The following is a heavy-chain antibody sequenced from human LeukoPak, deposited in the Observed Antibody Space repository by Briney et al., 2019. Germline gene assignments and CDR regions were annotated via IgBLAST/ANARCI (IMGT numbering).Heavy chain of an antibody. Sequence: HPGRSLRLSCAASGFTFNSYWMVWFRQAPGKGLVWVSCINPDGSWTLHADSVKGRFAISRDYARNTLYLQMNSLGVEDTAMYYCARYEQRPGVTASDPWSQGTLVTVSS. J-gene: IGHJ5*02. CDR3: ARYEQRPGVTASDP. V-gene: IGHV3-74*01. D-gene: IGHD2-21*02. CDR2: INPDGSWT. CDR1: GFTFNSYW.